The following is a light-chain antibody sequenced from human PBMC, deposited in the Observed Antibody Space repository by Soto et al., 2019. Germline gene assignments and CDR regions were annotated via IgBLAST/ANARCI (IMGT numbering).Light chain of an antibody. V-gene: IGLV4-69*01. CDR1: SGHSSYA. CDR3: QTWGKPGMGV. J-gene: IGLJ2*01. CDR2: LNSDGSH. Sequence: QPVLTQSPSASASLGASVKLTCTLSSGHSSYAIAWHQQQPEKGPRYLMKLNSDGSHSKGDGIPDRFSGSSSGAERYLTISSLQSEDEADYYCQTWGKPGMGVFGGGTKLTVL.